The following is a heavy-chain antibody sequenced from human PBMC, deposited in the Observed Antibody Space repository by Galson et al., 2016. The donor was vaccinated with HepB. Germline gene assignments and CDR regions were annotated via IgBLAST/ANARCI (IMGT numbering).Heavy chain of an antibody. V-gene: IGHV1-3*01. Sequence: SVKVSCKASGYRLTDYAMHWVRQAPGQRLEWMGWINAGNGNTKYSQKFQGRVTITRDTSASTTYMELSSLRSEDTAVYYCATGPIDYGLDVWGQGTTVTVSS. D-gene: IGHD2/OR15-2a*01. CDR2: INAGNGNT. CDR3: ATGPIDYGLDV. CDR1: GYRLTDYA. J-gene: IGHJ6*02.